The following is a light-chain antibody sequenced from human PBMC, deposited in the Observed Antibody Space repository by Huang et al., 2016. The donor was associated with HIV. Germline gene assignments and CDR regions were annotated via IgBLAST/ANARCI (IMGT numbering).Light chain of an antibody. CDR3: LQLNTYPGT. CDR2: AAS. J-gene: IGKJ3*01. Sequence: IQLTQSPSSLSASVGDRVPITCRASQDIISYLAWDQQKPGKAPKLLIYAASTLESGVPARFSGSGSGTDFTLTINNLQPEDFATYYCLQLNTYPGTFGPGTNVDV. CDR1: QDIISY. V-gene: IGKV1-9*01.